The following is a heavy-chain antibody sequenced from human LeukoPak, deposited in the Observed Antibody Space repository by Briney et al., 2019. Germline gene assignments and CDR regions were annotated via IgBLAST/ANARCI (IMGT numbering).Heavy chain of an antibody. V-gene: IGHV3-43*02. CDR1: GFTFDDYA. CDR2: ISGDGGTT. CDR3: ARAPPRYCSGGSCSGGY. J-gene: IGHJ4*02. D-gene: IGHD2-15*01. Sequence: PGGSLRLSCAASGFTFDDYAMHWVRQAPGKGLEWVSLISGDGGTTYSADSVKGRFTISRDNAKNTLYLQMNSLRAEDTAVYYCARAPPRYCSGGSCSGGYWGQGTLVTVSS.